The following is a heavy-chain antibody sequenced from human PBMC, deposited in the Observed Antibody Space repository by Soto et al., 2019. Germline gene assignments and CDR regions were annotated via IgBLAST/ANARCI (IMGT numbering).Heavy chain of an antibody. V-gene: IGHV3-48*02. Sequence: EVQLVESGGGLVQPGGSLRLSCAASGFTFSSYSMNWVRQAPGKGLEWVSYISSSSSTIYYADSVKGRFTISRDNAKNXLYLQMHSLRDEDTAVYYCAREAGTWHLPLNWFDPWGQGTLVTVSS. CDR3: AREAGTWHLPLNWFDP. CDR1: GFTFSSYS. D-gene: IGHD6-19*01. CDR2: ISSSSSTI. J-gene: IGHJ5*02.